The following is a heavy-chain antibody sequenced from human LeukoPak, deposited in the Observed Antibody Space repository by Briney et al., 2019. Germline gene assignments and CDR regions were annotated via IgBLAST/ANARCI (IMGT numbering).Heavy chain of an antibody. CDR2: INHSGST. J-gene: IGHJ5*02. Sequence: PSETLPLTCAVYGGSFSGYYWSWIRQPPGKGLEWIGEINHSGSTNYNPSLKSRVTISVDTSKNQFSLKLSSVTAADTAVYYCARWGRITIFGVVIKTYNWFDPWGQGTLVTVSS. V-gene: IGHV4-34*01. D-gene: IGHD3-3*01. CDR3: ARWGRITIFGVVIKTYNWFDP. CDR1: GGSFSGYY.